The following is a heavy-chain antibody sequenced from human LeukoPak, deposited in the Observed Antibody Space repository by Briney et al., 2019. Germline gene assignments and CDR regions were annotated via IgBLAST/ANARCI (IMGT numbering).Heavy chain of an antibody. V-gene: IGHV3-30*18. Sequence: GGSLRLSCAASGFTFSSYGMHWVRQAPGKGLEWVAVISYYGSNKDYADSVKGRFTISRDNSKNTLYLQMNSLRAEDTAVYYCAKSIDSSGYYSFFDYWGQGAFDPVSS. CDR2: ISYYGSNK. CDR1: GFTFSSYG. J-gene: IGHJ4*02. D-gene: IGHD3-22*01. CDR3: AKSIDSSGYYSFFDY.